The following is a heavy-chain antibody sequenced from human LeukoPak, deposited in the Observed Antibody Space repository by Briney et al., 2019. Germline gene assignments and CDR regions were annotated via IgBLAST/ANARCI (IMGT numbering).Heavy chain of an antibody. V-gene: IGHV3-7*01. CDR1: GFSFSTYW. Sequence: GSLRLSCSASGFSFSTYWMSWVRQTPETGLEFVANIDRDGSVRNYMDSLRGRSTISRDNAKKSMYLEINSLRADDTAVYYCARDPGSSSFDLWGRGALDTVSS. CDR3: ARDPGSSSFDL. D-gene: IGHD6-13*01. J-gene: IGHJ4*02. CDR2: IDRDGSVR.